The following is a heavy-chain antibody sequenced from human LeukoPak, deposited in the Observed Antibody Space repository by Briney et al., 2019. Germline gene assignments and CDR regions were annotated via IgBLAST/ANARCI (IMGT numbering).Heavy chain of an antibody. D-gene: IGHD3-22*01. J-gene: IGHJ4*02. Sequence: PSQTLSLTCTVSGGSISSGGYYWSWIRQHPGKGLEWIGYIYYSGSTYYNPSLKSRVTISVDTSKNQFSLKLSSVTAADTAVYYCAATYYYDSSGRKTFRYWGQGTLVTVSS. V-gene: IGHV4-31*03. CDR1: GGSISSGGYY. CDR3: AATYYYDSSGRKTFRY. CDR2: IYYSGST.